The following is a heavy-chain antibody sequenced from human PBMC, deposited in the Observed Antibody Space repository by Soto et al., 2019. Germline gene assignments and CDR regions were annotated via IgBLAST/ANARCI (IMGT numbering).Heavy chain of an antibody. V-gene: IGHV4-59*01. D-gene: IGHD6-13*01. CDR3: AREYSSRWYNWLDS. J-gene: IGHJ5*01. Sequence: PSETLSLTCTVSGGSISSYYWSWIRQPPGKGLEWIGYIYYSGSTNYNPSLKSRVTISVDTSKNQFSLKLSSVTAADTAVYYCAREYSSRWYNWLDSRGHGTLVTVSS. CDR2: IYYSGST. CDR1: GGSISSYY.